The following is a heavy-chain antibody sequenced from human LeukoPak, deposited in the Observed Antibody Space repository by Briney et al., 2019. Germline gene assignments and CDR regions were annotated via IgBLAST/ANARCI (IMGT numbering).Heavy chain of an antibody. J-gene: IGHJ4*02. V-gene: IGHV4-59*12. D-gene: IGHD3-22*01. CDR3: ARALRGYYDSSGYPVYYFDY. CDR1: GGSISSYY. Sequence: SETLSLTCTVPGGSISSYYWSWLRQPPGKGLEWLGYIYYSGSTNYNPSLKSRVTISVDTSKNQFSLKLSSVTAADTAVYYCARALRGYYDSSGYPVYYFDYWGQGTLVTVSS. CDR2: IYYSGST.